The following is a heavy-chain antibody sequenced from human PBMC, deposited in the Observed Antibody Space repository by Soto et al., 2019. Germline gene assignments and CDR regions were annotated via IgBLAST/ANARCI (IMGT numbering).Heavy chain of an antibody. Sequence: GGSLRLSCAASGFTFSSYGMHWVRQAPGKGLEWVAVISYDGSNKYYADSVKGRFTISRDNSKNTLYLQMNSLRAEDTAVYYCAKGYPFDSSSWYIFDYWGQGTLVTVSS. CDR1: GFTFSSYG. CDR3: AKGYPFDSSSWYIFDY. J-gene: IGHJ4*02. CDR2: ISYDGSNK. D-gene: IGHD6-13*01. V-gene: IGHV3-30*18.